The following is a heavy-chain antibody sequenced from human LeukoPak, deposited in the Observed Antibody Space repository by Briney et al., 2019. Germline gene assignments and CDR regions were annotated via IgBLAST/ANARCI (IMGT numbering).Heavy chain of an antibody. CDR3: ARLDYYGSGSNIDY. V-gene: IGHV4-34*01. D-gene: IGHD3-10*01. Sequence: PSETLSLTCAIYGGSFSGYSWTWIRQPPGKGLEWIGEINHSGSTNYNPSLKSRITISVDTSKNQFSLKLSSVTAADTAVYYCARLDYYGSGSNIDYWGQGTLVTVSS. J-gene: IGHJ4*02. CDR1: GGSFSGYS. CDR2: INHSGST.